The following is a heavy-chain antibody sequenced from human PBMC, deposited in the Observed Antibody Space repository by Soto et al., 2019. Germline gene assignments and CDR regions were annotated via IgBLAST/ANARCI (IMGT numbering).Heavy chain of an antibody. CDR3: ARGGAHPDYYYYGMDV. Sequence: PVGSLRLSCAASGFTFSSYDMHWVRQATGKGLEWVSAIGTAGDTYYPGSVKGRFTISRENAKNSLYLQMNSLRAGDTAVYYCARGGAHPDYYYYGMDVWGQGTTVTVSS. CDR1: GFTFSSYD. CDR2: IGTAGDT. J-gene: IGHJ6*02. V-gene: IGHV3-13*01.